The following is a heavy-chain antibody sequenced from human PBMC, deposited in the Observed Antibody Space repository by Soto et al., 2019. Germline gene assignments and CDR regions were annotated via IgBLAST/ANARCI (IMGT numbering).Heavy chain of an antibody. CDR3: VRPDSTGYYSH. D-gene: IGHD3-9*01. V-gene: IGHV5-51*01. CDR1: GYSFTNYW. CDR2: INPADSDT. Sequence: GESLKISCKGSGYSFTNYWICWVRQMPGKGLEWMGIINPADSDTRYSPSFQGQVTVSVDKSISTAYLQRGSLKASDTAMYYCVRPDSTGYYSHWGQGTPVTVYS. J-gene: IGHJ4*02.